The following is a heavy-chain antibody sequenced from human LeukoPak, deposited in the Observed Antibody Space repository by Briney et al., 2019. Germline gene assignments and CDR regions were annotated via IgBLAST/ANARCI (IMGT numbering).Heavy chain of an antibody. D-gene: IGHD3-22*01. V-gene: IGHV4-61*01. CDR3: ARAPFDYYDSSGYPDY. J-gene: IGHJ4*02. CDR1: GGSVSSGSYY. Sequence: SETLSLTCTVSGGSVSSGSYYWSWIRQPPGKGLEWIGYIYYSGSTNYNPSLKSRVTISVDTSKNQFSLKLSSVTAADTAVYYCARAPFDYYDSSGYPDYWGQGTLVTVSS. CDR2: IYYSGST.